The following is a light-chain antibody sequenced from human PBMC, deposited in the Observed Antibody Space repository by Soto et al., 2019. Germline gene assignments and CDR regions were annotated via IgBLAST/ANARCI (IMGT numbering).Light chain of an antibody. J-gene: IGLJ2*01. CDR2: EGS. V-gene: IGLV2-23*01. CDR1: SSDVGSYNL. Sequence: QSALTQPASVSGSPGQSITISCTGTSSDVGSYNLVSWYQQHPGKAPKLMIYEGSKRPSGVSNRFSGSKSGNTASLTISGLQDEDEADYCCCSYAGSSTSVVFGAGTKLTVL. CDR3: CSYAGSSTSVV.